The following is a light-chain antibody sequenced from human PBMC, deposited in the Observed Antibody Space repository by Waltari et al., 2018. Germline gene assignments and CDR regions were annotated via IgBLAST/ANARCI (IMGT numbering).Light chain of an antibody. CDR1: SSDIGGYNY. CDR3: CSYTTSSTLDV. J-gene: IGLJ1*01. Sequence: QSALTQPASVSGSPGQSITISCTGTSSDIGGYNYVSWFQQHPGKAPKLIIYDVNGRPSGVSNRVSGSKSGKTASLTISGLLPEDEADYYCCSYTTSSTLDVCGTGTKVTVL. CDR2: DVN. V-gene: IGLV2-14*03.